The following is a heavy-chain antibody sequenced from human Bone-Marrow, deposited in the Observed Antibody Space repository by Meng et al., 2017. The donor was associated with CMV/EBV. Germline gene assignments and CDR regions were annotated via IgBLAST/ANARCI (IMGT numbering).Heavy chain of an antibody. CDR3: AAAAGQQLVDPVTQYYYCYGMDV. V-gene: IGHV1-58*01. CDR1: GFTFTSSA. Sequence: SVKVSCKASGFTFTSSAVQWVRQARGQRLEWIGWIVVGSGNTNYAQKFQERVTITRDMSTSTAYMELSSLRSEDTAVYYCAAAAGQQLVDPVTQYYYCYGMDVWGQGTTVTVSS. CDR2: IVVGSGNT. D-gene: IGHD6-6*01. J-gene: IGHJ6*02.